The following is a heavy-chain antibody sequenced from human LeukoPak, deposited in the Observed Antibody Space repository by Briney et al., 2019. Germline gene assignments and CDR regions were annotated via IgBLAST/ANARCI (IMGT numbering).Heavy chain of an antibody. V-gene: IGHV1-2*06. CDR1: GYTFTGYY. D-gene: IGHD2-2*01. CDR3: ARDLFVNRYCSSTSCYPDY. CDR2: INPNSGGT. Sequence: ASVKVSCKASGYTFTGYYMHWVRQAPGQGLEWMGRINPNSGGTNYAQKFQGRVTMTRDTSISTAYMELSRLRSDDTAVYYCARDLFVNRYCSSTSCYPDYWGQGTLVTVSS. J-gene: IGHJ4*02.